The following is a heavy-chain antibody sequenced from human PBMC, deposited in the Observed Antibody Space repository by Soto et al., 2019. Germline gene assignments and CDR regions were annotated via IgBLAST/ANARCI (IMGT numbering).Heavy chain of an antibody. CDR1: GFPFSTYA. CDR3: AKDRSGTTADAFDI. D-gene: IGHD1-1*01. V-gene: IGHV3-23*01. J-gene: IGHJ3*02. CDR2: ITNSGGIT. Sequence: PGGSLSLSCAASGFPFSTYALNWVRQAPGKGLEWVSTITNSGGITYYADSVKGRFTISRDNSQNTLYLQMNSLRAEDTAIYYCAKDRSGTTADAFDIWGQGTMVTVSS.